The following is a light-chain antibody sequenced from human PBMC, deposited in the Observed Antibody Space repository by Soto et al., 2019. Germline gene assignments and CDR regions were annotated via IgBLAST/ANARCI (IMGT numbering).Light chain of an antibody. V-gene: IGKV1-5*01. CDR1: QSISSW. CDR2: DAS. Sequence: DIQMTQSPSTLSASVGDRVTITCRASQSISSWLAWYQQKAGKAPKLLINDASSLESGVPSRFSGSGSGTEFTLTISSLQPDDFAVYYCQQYNNWPWTFGQGTKVDIK. CDR3: QQYNNWPWT. J-gene: IGKJ1*01.